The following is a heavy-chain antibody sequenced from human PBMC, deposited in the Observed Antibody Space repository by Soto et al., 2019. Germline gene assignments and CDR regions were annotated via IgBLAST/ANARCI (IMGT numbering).Heavy chain of an antibody. CDR2: IYYSGST. CDR1: GGSISSSSYY. Sequence: QLQLQESGPGLVKPSETLSLTCTVSGGSISSSSYYWGWIRQPPGKGLEWIGSIYYSGSTYYNPSLKSRVPITVDTSKTQFSRKLSSVPAPDTAVYYCARHTPAISISDHWGQGTLVTVSS. J-gene: IGHJ4*02. CDR3: ARHTPAISISDH. D-gene: IGHD2-15*01. V-gene: IGHV4-39*01.